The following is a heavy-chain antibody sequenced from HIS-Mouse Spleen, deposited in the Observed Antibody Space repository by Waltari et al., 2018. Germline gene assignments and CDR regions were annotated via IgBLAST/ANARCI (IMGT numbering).Heavy chain of an antibody. D-gene: IGHD3-3*01. CDR3: ARAPTGFLEWFDAFDI. CDR1: GGSISSSSYY. J-gene: IGHJ3*02. Sequence: QLQLQESGPGLVKPLETLSLTCTVPGGSISSSSYYWGGIRQPPGKGLEWIGSIYYSGSTYYNPSLKSRVTISVDTSKNQFSLKLSSVTAADTAVYYCARAPTGFLEWFDAFDIWGQGTMVTVSS. CDR2: IYYSGST. V-gene: IGHV4-39*07.